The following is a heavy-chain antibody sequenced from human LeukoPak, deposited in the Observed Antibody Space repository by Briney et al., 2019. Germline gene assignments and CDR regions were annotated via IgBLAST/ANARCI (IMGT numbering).Heavy chain of an antibody. J-gene: IGHJ4*02. Sequence: SETLSLTCAVYGGSFSGYYWSWIRQPPGKGQERIGEINHSGSTNYNPSLKSRVTISVDTSKNQFSLKLSSVTAADTAVYYCARPARDDFWSGSFDYWGQGTLVTVSS. V-gene: IGHV4-34*01. D-gene: IGHD3-3*01. CDR2: INHSGST. CDR3: ARPARDDFWSGSFDY. CDR1: GGSFSGYY.